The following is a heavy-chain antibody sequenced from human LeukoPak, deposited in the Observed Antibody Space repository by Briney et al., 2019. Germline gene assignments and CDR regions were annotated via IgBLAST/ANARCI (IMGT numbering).Heavy chain of an antibody. CDR3: ARWRGSYESWFDP. CDR2: ISSSSSYI. V-gene: IGHV3-21*01. D-gene: IGHD1-26*01. CDR1: GFTFSSYS. Sequence: EGSLRLSCAASGFTFSSYSMNWVRQAPGKGLEWVSSISSSSSYIYYADSVKGRFTISRDNAKNSLYLQMNSLRAEDTAVYYCARWRGSYESWFDPWGQGTLVTVSS. J-gene: IGHJ5*02.